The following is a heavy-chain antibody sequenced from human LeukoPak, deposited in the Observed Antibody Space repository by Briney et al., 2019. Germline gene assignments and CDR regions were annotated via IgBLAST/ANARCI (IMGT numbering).Heavy chain of an antibody. CDR1: GFTFSSYA. D-gene: IGHD5-12*01. J-gene: IGHJ6*03. CDR3: ARDLGGYETSYYKDV. Sequence: GGSLRLSCAASGFTFSSYAMHWVRQAPGKGLEWVAVISYDGSNKYYADSVKGRFTISRDNSKNTLYLQMNSLRAEDTAVYYCARDLGGYETSYYKDVWGKGTTVTVSS. CDR2: ISYDGSNK. V-gene: IGHV3-30*01.